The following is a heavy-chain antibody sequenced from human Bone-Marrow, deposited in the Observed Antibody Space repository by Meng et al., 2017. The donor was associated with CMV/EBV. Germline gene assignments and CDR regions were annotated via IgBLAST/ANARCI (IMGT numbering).Heavy chain of an antibody. Sequence: GESLKISCAASGFTFSSYSMNWVRQAPGKGLEWVSSISSSSSYIYYADSVKGRFTISRNNAKNSLYLQMNSLRAEDTAVYYCARDTSQTTVTKRGALRDYFDYWGQGTLVTVSS. CDR3: ARDTSQTTVTKRGALRDYFDY. D-gene: IGHD4-17*01. V-gene: IGHV3-21*01. J-gene: IGHJ4*02. CDR2: ISSSSSYI. CDR1: GFTFSSYS.